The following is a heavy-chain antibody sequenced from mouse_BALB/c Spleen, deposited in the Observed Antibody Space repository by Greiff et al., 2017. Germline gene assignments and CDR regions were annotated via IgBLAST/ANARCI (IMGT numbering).Heavy chain of an antibody. CDR3: TRSGKQAWFAY. D-gene: IGHD2-1*01. CDR1: GYTFTSYW. Sequence: VQLQQPGAELVRPGASVKLSCKASGYTFTSYWINWVKQRPGQGLEWIGNIYPSDSYTNYNQKFKDKATLTVDKSSSTAYMQLSSPTSEDSAVYYCTRSGKQAWFAYWGQGTLVTVSA. V-gene: IGHV1-69*02. CDR2: IYPSDSYT. J-gene: IGHJ3*01.